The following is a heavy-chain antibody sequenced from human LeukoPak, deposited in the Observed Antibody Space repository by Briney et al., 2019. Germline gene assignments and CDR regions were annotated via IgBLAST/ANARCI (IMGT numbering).Heavy chain of an antibody. CDR3: AKKYYDILTGYYVQYSAMDV. Sequence: GGSLRLSCAASGFTFSSYAMSWVRQPPGQGLEWVSAISGSADKTYYADSVKGRFTISRDNSKNTLYLQMNSLRAEDTAVYYCAKKYYDILTGYYVQYSAMDVWGQGTTVTVSS. CDR1: GFTFSSYA. V-gene: IGHV3-23*01. CDR2: ISGSADKT. D-gene: IGHD3-9*01. J-gene: IGHJ6*02.